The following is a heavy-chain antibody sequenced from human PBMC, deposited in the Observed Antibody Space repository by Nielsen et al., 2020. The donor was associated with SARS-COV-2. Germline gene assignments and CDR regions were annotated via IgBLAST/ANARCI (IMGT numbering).Heavy chain of an antibody. J-gene: IGHJ4*02. CDR2: IYYSGST. Sequence: SETLSLTCTVSGGSVSSGSYYWSWIRQPPGKGLEWIGYIYYSGSTNYNPSLKSRVTISVDTSKNQFSLKLSSVTAADTAVYYCARYGSSWYSGFDYWGQGTLVTVSS. V-gene: IGHV4-61*01. CDR1: GGSVSSGSYY. CDR3: ARYGSSWYSGFDY. D-gene: IGHD6-13*01.